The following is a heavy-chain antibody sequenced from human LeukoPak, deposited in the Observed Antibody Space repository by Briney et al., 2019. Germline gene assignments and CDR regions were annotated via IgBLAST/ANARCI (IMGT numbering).Heavy chain of an antibody. CDR3: ATAVSKSGSYHFDY. CDR1: GYTLTELS. Sequence: ASVKVSCKVSGYTLTELSMHWVRQAPGKGREWMGGFDPEDGETIYAQKFQGRVTMTEDTSTDTAYMGLSSLRSEDTAVYYCATAVSKSGSYHFDYWGQGTLVTVSS. CDR2: FDPEDGET. J-gene: IGHJ4*02. D-gene: IGHD1-26*01. V-gene: IGHV1-24*01.